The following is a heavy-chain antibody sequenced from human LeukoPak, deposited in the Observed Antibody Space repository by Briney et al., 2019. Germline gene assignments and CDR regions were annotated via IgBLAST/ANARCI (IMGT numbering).Heavy chain of an antibody. D-gene: IGHD1-7*01. Sequence: GESLKISCKGSGYSFTSYWIGWVRQMPGKGLEWMGIIYPGDSDTRYSPSFQGQVTISADKSISTAYLQWSSLKASDTAMYYCARHGRSGWHYVHFDYWGQGTLVTVSS. V-gene: IGHV5-51*01. CDR2: IYPGDSDT. CDR3: ARHGRSGWHYVHFDY. CDR1: GYSFTSYW. J-gene: IGHJ4*02.